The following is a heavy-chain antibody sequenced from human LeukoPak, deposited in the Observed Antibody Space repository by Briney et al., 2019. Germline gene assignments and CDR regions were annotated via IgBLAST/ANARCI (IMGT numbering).Heavy chain of an antibody. Sequence: ASVKVSCKASGYTFTSYAMHWVRQAPGQRLEWMGWINAGNGNTKYSQKFQGRVTITRDTSARIVYMELSSLRSEDTAVYYCARSRQYNWNDWFDPWGQGTPVTVSS. D-gene: IGHD1-20*01. V-gene: IGHV1-3*01. CDR1: GYTFTSYA. J-gene: IGHJ5*02. CDR3: ARSRQYNWNDWFDP. CDR2: INAGNGNT.